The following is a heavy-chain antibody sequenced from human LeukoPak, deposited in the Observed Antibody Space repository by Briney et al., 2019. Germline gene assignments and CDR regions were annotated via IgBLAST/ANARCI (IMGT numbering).Heavy chain of an antibody. J-gene: IGHJ6*02. D-gene: IGHD6-13*01. CDR1: GGSISSYY. CDR2: IYYSGST. CDR3: ARDSKRGSSSWYPSKPYYYYYGMDV. V-gene: IGHV4-59*01. Sequence: SETLSLTCTVSGGSISSYYWSWLRQPPGKGLEWIGYIYYSGSTNYNPSLKSRVTISVDTSKNQFSLKLSSVTAADTAVYYCARDSKRGSSSWYPSKPYYYYYGMDVWGQGTTVTVSS.